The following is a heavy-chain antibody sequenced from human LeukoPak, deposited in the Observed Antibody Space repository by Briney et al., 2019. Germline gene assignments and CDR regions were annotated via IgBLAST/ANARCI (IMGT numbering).Heavy chain of an antibody. J-gene: IGHJ4*02. D-gene: IGHD4-11*01. CDR2: IYSSGNT. CDR3: ARDPYNNAPFDY. CDR1: GGSINNYF. V-gene: IGHV4-4*07. Sequence: SETLSLTCTVSGGSINNYFWSWIRQPAGKGLEWIGRIYSSGNTNYNPSLRSPVTMSIDTSKNQFSLKVTSVTDADTAVYYCARDPYNNAPFDYWGQGTLVTVSS.